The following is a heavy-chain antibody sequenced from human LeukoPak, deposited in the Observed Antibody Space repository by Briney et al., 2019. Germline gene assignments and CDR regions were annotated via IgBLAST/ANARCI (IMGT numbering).Heavy chain of an antibody. J-gene: IGHJ4*02. CDR2: IYPGESDT. CDR3: ARVIRSYSSGWYVWAALDY. D-gene: IGHD6-19*01. V-gene: IGHV5-51*01. Sequence: GESLKISCKGSGYSFTSYWIGWVGQMPGKGLEWMGVIYPGESDTRYSPSFQGQVTISADKSISTAYLQWSSLKASDTAMYYCARVIRSYSSGWYVWAALDYWGQGTLVTVSS. CDR1: GYSFTSYW.